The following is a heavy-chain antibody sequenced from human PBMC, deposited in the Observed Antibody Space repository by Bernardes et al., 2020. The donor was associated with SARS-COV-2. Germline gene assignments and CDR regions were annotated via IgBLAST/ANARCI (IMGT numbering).Heavy chain of an antibody. CDR2: ISRSGRT. Sequence: SETLSLTCTVSGASIRSEDYYWSWIRQPAGKGLQWIGRISRSGRTKNNPSLKSRVSISVDTSKNQIALKLTSVTAADTAVYFCARDLQSWFDPWGQGTLVTVSS. CDR3: ARDLQSWFDP. CDR1: GASIRSEDYY. J-gene: IGHJ5*02. V-gene: IGHV4-61*02.